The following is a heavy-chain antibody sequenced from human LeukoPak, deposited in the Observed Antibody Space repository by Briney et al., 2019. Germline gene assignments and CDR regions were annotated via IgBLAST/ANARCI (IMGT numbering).Heavy chain of an antibody. CDR2: ISSSGSTI. D-gene: IGHD3-16*02. J-gene: IGHJ4*02. CDR3: ARENSYDYVWGSYRFVDY. CDR1: GFTFSDYY. Sequence: GGSLRLSCAASGFTFSDYYMSWIRQAPGKGLEWVSYISSSGSTIYYADSVKGRFTIPRDNAKNSLYLQMNSLRAEDTAVYYCARENSYDYVWGSYRFVDYWGQGTLVTVSS. V-gene: IGHV3-11*01.